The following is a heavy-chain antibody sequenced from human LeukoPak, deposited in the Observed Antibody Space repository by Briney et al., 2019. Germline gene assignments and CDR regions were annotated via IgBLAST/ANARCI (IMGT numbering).Heavy chain of an antibody. CDR1: GGSISSGGYS. CDR3: ARGQKVATIPEGYYYYYGMDV. V-gene: IGHV4-30-2*01. Sequence: KPSQTLSLTCAVSGGSISSGGYSWSWLRQPPGKGLEWIVYIYDSGSTYYNPCLKSRFTISVDRSKNRFSLKLRYVNAGGTAGDYCARGQKVATIPEGYYYYYGMDVWGQGTTVTVSS. CDR2: IYDSGST. J-gene: IGHJ6*02. D-gene: IGHD5-12*01.